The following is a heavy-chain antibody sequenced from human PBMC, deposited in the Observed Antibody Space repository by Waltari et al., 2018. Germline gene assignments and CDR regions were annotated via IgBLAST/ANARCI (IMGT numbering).Heavy chain of an antibody. CDR2: FDHEDGET. CDR1: GYTLTELS. V-gene: IGHV1-24*01. D-gene: IGHD6-13*01. J-gene: IGHJ6*02. CDR3: ATYQQQLVRGYYYYGMDV. Sequence: QVQLVQSGAEVKKPGASVKVSCKVSGYTLTELSMHWVRQAPGKGLEWMGGFDHEDGETIYAQKFQGRVTMTEDTSTDTAYMELSSLRSEDTAVYYCATYQQQLVRGYYYYGMDVWGQGTTVTVSS.